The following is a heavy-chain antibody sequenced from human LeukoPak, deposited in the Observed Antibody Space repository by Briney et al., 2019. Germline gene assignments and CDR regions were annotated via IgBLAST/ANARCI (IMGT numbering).Heavy chain of an antibody. CDR1: GGSITTTNW. D-gene: IGHD3-3*01. Sequence: SGTLSLTCGVSGGSITTTNWWTWVRQPPGKGLEWIGGVHLDGRTNYNPSLESRLTISVDLSENHISLRLTSVTAADTAVYYCAREGGFYRPLDYSGQGTLVTVSS. J-gene: IGHJ4*02. CDR2: VHLDGRT. V-gene: IGHV4-4*02. CDR3: AREGGFYRPLDY.